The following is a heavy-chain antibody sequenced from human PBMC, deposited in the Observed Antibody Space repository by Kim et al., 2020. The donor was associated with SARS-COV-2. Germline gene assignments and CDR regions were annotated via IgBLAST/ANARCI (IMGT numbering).Heavy chain of an antibody. Sequence: SVKVSCKASGCTFSSYAINWVRQAPGQRLEWMGGINASFGTANYAQKFQGRVTITGDTSASTAYMELSSLRSEDTAVYYCAREVEGGDHYWFDPWGQGTLVTVSS. V-gene: IGHV1-69*06. CDR2: INASFGTA. CDR3: AREVEGGDHYWFDP. D-gene: IGHD1-26*01. J-gene: IGHJ5*02. CDR1: GCTFSSYA.